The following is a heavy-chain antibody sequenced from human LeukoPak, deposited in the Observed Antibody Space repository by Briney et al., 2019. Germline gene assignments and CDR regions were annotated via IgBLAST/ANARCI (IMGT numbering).Heavy chain of an antibody. CDR1: GFTFSSYW. D-gene: IGHD6-6*01. J-gene: IGHJ3*02. CDR2: INGDGGNT. V-gene: IGHV3-74*01. CDR3: GRVGGRSKAAKGDAFDI. Sequence: PGGSLRLSCAASGFTFSSYWMHWVRQAPGKGLVWVSRINGDGGNTNYADSVKGRFTISRDNAKNTLFLQMNSLRAEDTAVYYCGRVGGRSKAAKGDAFDIWGQGTMVTVSS.